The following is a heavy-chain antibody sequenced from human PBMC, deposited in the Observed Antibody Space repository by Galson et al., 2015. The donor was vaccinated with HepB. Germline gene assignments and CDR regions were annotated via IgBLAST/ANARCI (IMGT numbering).Heavy chain of an antibody. J-gene: IGHJ6*02. CDR3: ARYSSGWYHYYYYYGMDV. Sequence: ETLSHTCTVSGGSISSYYWSWIRQPPGKGLEWIGYIYYSGSTNYNPSLKSRVTISVDTSKNQFSLKLSSVTAADTAVYYCARYSSGWYHYYYYYGMDVWGQGTTVTVSS. V-gene: IGHV4-59*01. CDR1: GGSISSYY. CDR2: IYYSGST. D-gene: IGHD6-19*01.